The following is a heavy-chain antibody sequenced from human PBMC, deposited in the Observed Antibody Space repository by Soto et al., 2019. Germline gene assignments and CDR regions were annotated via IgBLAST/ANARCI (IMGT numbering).Heavy chain of an antibody. CDR2: INHSGSI. CDR1: GGSVGGYY. J-gene: IGHJ6*02. V-gene: IGHV4-34*01. Sequence: PSETLSLTCAVYGGSVGGYYWSWVRQPPGKGLEWIGEINHSGSITYAPSLKSRVTMSVDTSKNQFSLRLNSVTAADTAVYYCARLNGYCISTNCHGYYGMDVWGQGTTVTVSS. D-gene: IGHD2-2*03. CDR3: ARLNGYCISTNCHGYYGMDV.